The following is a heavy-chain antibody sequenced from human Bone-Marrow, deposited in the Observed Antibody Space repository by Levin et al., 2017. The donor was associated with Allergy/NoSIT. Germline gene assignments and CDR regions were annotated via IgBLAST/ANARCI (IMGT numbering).Heavy chain of an antibody. J-gene: IGHJ6*02. D-gene: IGHD6-6*01. CDR3: ARGLRELVRLLVYYGMDV. CDR1: GFSFEDFY. Sequence: GESLKISCAASGFSFEDFYMSWIRQAPGKGLEWVSYISNTGSVIYNAASVKGRFTISRDNGQKSLYLQMNSLTPEDTAVYYCARGLRELVRLLVYYGMDVWGQGTTVTVAS. CDR2: ISNTGSVI. V-gene: IGHV3-11*04.